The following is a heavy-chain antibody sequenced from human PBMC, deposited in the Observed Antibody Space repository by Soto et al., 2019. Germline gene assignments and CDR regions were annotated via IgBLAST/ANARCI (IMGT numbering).Heavy chain of an antibody. Sequence: QVQLQESGPGLVKPSETLSLTCTVSGGSVSSGSYYWSWIRQPPGKGLEWIGYIYYSGSTNYNPSLKSRVTISVDTSKNQFSLKLSSVTAADTAVYYCARGGFGYYYYGMDVWGQGTTVTVSS. D-gene: IGHD3-10*01. CDR2: IYYSGST. CDR3: ARGGFGYYYYGMDV. J-gene: IGHJ6*02. CDR1: GGSVSSGSYY. V-gene: IGHV4-61*01.